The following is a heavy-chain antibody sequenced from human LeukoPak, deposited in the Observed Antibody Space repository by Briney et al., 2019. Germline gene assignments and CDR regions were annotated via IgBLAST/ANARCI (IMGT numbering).Heavy chain of an antibody. D-gene: IGHD3-22*01. J-gene: IGHJ5*02. CDR1: GFTFSSYA. V-gene: IGHV3-23*01. CDR2: ISGSGGST. CDR3: ARDLGQYYDTSDNWFDP. Sequence: PGGSLRLSCAASGFTFSSYAMNWVRQAPGKGLEWVSGISGSGGSTSYADSVKGRFTISRDNAKNTLNLHMNSLRAEDTAVYYCARDLGQYYDTSDNWFDPWGQGTLVTVSS.